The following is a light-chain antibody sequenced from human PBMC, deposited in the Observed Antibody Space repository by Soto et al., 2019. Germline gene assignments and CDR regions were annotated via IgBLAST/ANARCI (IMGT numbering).Light chain of an antibody. V-gene: IGLV1-51*02. CDR3: ETWDGSLSAHV. J-gene: IGLJ1*01. Sequence: QSVLTQPPSVSAAPGQKVTISCSGSSSNIGENYVSWYQQFPGTAPKLLIYENNNRPSVIPDRFSGSKSGTSATLVITGLQTGDEADYYCETWDGSLSAHVFGSGTKLTFL. CDR1: SSNIGENY. CDR2: ENN.